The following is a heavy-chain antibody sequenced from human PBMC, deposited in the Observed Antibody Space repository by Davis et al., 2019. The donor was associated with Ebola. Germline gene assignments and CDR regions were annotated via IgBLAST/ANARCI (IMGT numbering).Heavy chain of an antibody. CDR1: GFTFSSYS. D-gene: IGHD2-15*01. J-gene: IGHJ6*02. Sequence: GESLKISCAASGFTFSSYSMNWVRQAPGKGLEWVSYISSSSSTIYYADSVKGRFTISRDNSKNTLYLQMNSLRAEDTAVYYCAKRLRYCSGGSCYSGSHYYYYYGMNVWGQGTTVTVSS. V-gene: IGHV3-48*01. CDR3: AKRLRYCSGGSCYSGSHYYYYYGMNV. CDR2: ISSSSSTI.